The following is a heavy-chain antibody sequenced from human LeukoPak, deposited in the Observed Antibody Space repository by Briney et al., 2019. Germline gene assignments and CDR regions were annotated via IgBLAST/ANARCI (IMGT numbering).Heavy chain of an antibody. V-gene: IGHV1-8*03. J-gene: IGHJ4*02. CDR3: VSSSTMTRVRGRSFDY. CDR2: MNPNRGNT. CDR1: GYTFTSYD. Sequence: GASVKVSCKASGYTFTSYDINWVRQAPGQGLEWMGWMNPNRGNTGYAQKFQGRVTITRNTSISTAYMELSSMRTEVTAVYYCVSSSTMTRVRGRSFDYWGQGTLVTVSS. D-gene: IGHD4-17*01.